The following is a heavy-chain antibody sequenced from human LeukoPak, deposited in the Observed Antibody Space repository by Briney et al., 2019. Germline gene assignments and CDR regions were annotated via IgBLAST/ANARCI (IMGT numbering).Heavy chain of an antibody. D-gene: IGHD4/OR15-4a*01. V-gene: IGHV1-46*01. CDR2: INPSGGST. CDR1: GYTLTSYY. CDR3: ARAGAQRGAFDI. J-gene: IGHJ3*02. Sequence: ASVKGSCKALGYTLTSYYMHWVRQAPGHGLEWMGIINPSGGSTSYAQKFQGRVTMTRDTSTSTVYMELSSLRSEDTAVYYCARAGAQRGAFDIWGQGTMVSVSS.